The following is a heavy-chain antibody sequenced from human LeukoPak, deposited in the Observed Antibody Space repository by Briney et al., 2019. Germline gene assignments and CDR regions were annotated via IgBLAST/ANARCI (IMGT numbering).Heavy chain of an antibody. V-gene: IGHV4-4*02. D-gene: IGHD3-3*01. CDR3: ARDARFLEWLSSHYYYGMDV. CDR1: GGSISSSNW. Sequence: SGTLSLTCAVSGGSISSSNWWSWVRQPPGKGLEWIGEIYHSGSTNYNPSLKSRVTISVDKSKNQFSLKLSSVTAADTAVYYCARDARFLEWLSSHYYYGMDVWGQGTTVTVSS. CDR2: IYHSGST. J-gene: IGHJ6*02.